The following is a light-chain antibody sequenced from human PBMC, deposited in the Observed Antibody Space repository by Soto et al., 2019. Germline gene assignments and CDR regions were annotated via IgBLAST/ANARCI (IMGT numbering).Light chain of an antibody. V-gene: IGKV3-20*01. CDR3: QQYGSSPPKT. Sequence: EVVLTLSPGTLSLTPEERATLSCRAIQSVSSSYLAWYQQKPGQAPRLLIYGASSRATGIPDRFSGSGSGTDFTLTISRLEPEDFAVYYCQQYGSSPPKTFGQVTKV. J-gene: IGKJ1*01. CDR2: GAS. CDR1: QSVSSSY.